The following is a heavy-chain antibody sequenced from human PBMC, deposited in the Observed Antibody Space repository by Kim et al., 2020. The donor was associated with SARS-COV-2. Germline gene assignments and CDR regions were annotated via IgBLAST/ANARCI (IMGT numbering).Heavy chain of an antibody. D-gene: IGHD3-10*01. V-gene: IGHV3-23*01. Sequence: GASLRLSCAASGFTFSSYAMSWVRQAPGKGLEWVSAISGSGGSTYYADSVKGRFIISRYNSKNTLYLQMNSLRPEDTAVYYWAKDKVLLWFGELLYVPHYYYCSMDVVGQRPTVTVSS. CDR2: ISGSGGST. J-gene: IGHJ6*02. CDR1: GFTFSSYA. CDR3: AKDKVLLWFGELLYVPHYYYCSMDV.